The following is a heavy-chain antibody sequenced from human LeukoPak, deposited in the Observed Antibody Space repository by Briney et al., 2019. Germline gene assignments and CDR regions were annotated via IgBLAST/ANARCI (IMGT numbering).Heavy chain of an antibody. V-gene: IGHV4-61*02. J-gene: IGHJ6*03. CDR3: ARFPLGPDYYYYYMDV. CDR1: GGSISSGSYY. Sequence: SQTLSLTCTVSGGSISSGSYYWSWIRQPAGKGLEWIGRIYTSGSTNYNPSLKSRVTISVDTSKNQFSLKLSSVTAADTAVYYCARFPLGPDYYYYYMDVWGKGTTVTVSS. CDR2: IYTSGST.